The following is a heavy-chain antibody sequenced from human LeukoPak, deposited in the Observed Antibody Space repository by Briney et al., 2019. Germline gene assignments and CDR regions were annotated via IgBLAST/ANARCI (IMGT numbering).Heavy chain of an antibody. J-gene: IGHJ5*02. D-gene: IGHD2-21*02. Sequence: SETLSLTCTVSGGSMTGYYRAWIRQPPGKRLEWIGYVHSSGGTKYNPSLKSRVTVSIDMSRNHFSLNVRSVTAADTATYYCTKLSDCGDDCYDRPHWFDPWGQGRLVTVSS. V-gene: IGHV4-59*08. CDR1: GGSMTGYY. CDR3: TKLSDCGDDCYDRPHWFDP. CDR2: VHSSGGT.